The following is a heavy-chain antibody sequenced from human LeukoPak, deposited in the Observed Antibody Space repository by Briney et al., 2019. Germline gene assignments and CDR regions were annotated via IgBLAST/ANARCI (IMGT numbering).Heavy chain of an antibody. J-gene: IGHJ4*02. CDR1: GFTFSSYG. D-gene: IGHD2-15*01. CDR2: IWYDGSIQ. Sequence: PGRSLRLSCAASGFTFSSYGMHWVRQAPGKGLEWVAAIWYDGSIQYYADSAKGRFTISRDNSKNTLYLQMDSLRAEDTAVYYCARAGYCSGGSCYGSDYWGQGTLVSVSS. CDR3: ARAGYCSGGSCYGSDY. V-gene: IGHV3-33*01.